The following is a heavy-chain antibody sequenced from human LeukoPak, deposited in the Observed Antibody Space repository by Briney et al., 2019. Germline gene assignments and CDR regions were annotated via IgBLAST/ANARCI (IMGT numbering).Heavy chain of an antibody. J-gene: IGHJ4*02. CDR1: GGSISSSSYY. CDR3: ARVGDGYNFDY. V-gene: IGHV4-39*07. CDR2: IYYSGST. D-gene: IGHD5-24*01. Sequence: PSETLSLTCTVSGGSISSSSYYWGWIRQPPGKGLEWIGSIYYSGSTYYNPSLKSRVTISVDTSKNQFSLKLSSVTAADTAVYYCARVGDGYNFDYWGQGTLVTVSS.